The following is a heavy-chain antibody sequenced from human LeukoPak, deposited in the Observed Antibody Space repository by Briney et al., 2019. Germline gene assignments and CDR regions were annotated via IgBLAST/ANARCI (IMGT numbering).Heavy chain of an antibody. CDR1: GLTFRSYW. Sequence: PVGSLRLSCAASGLTFRSYWMYCVRQAPGQELMWFSRINDDGSSTTYADCVKGRFTISRDNAKNTLYLQMNSLRAEDTAVYYCARGFYYAYDWGQGTLVTVSS. J-gene: IGHJ4*02. D-gene: IGHD3-16*01. CDR2: INDDGSST. V-gene: IGHV3-74*01. CDR3: ARGFYYAYD.